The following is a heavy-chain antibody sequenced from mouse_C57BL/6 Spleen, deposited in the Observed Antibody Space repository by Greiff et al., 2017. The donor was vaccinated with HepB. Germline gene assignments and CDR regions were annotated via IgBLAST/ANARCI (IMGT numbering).Heavy chain of an antibody. J-gene: IGHJ2*01. D-gene: IGHD2-4*01. Sequence: EVKVVESGGDLVKPGGSLKLSCAASGFTFSSYGMSWVRQTPDKRLEWVATISSGGSYTYYPDSVKGRFTISRDNAKNTLYLQMSSLKSEDTAMYYCARHYDYDDGDFDYWGQGTTLTVSS. CDR2: ISSGGSYT. CDR3: ARHYDYDDGDFDY. V-gene: IGHV5-6*01. CDR1: GFTFSSYG.